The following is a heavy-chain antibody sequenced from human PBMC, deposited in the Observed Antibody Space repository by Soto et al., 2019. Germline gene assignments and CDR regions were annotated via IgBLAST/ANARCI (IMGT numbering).Heavy chain of an antibody. CDR2: IGSAGDT. D-gene: IGHD4-17*01. J-gene: IGHJ4*02. V-gene: IGHV3-13*01. CDR3: AKADDGGTHFEN. Sequence: EVQLVESGGGLVQPGGSLRLSCAASGFTVSRYDMHWVRQATGKGLEWVSVIGSAGDTYYPGSVKGRFTNSRENAQNSLYLQMTSLRAEDTAVYYCAKADDGGTHFENWGQGTLVTVSS. CDR1: GFTVSRYD.